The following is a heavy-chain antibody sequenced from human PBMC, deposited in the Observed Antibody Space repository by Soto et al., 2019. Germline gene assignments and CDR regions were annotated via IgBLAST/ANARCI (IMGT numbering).Heavy chain of an antibody. D-gene: IGHD6-19*01. CDR2: ISYDGSNK. CDR1: GFTFSSYG. V-gene: IGHV3-30*18. Sequence: QVQLVESGGGVVQPGRSLRLSCAASGFTFSSYGMHWVRQAPGKGLEWVAVISYDGSNKYYADSVTGRFTISRDNSKNTLYLQMNSLRAEYTDVYYCAKERRSGWRYFDYWGQGTLVTVSS. J-gene: IGHJ4*02. CDR3: AKERRSGWRYFDY.